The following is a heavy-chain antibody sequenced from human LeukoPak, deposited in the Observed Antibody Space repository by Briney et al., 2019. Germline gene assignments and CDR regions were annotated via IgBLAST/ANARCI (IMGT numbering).Heavy chain of an antibody. J-gene: IGHJ3*02. Sequence: GASVKVSCKASGGTFSSYAISWVRQAPGQGLEWMGGIIPIFGTANYAQKFQGRVTITTDESTRTAYMELSSLRSEDTAVYYCAREIDAVETTDAFDIWGQGTMVTVSS. V-gene: IGHV1-69*05. CDR2: IIPIFGTA. CDR1: GGTFSSYA. D-gene: IGHD1-1*01. CDR3: AREIDAVETTDAFDI.